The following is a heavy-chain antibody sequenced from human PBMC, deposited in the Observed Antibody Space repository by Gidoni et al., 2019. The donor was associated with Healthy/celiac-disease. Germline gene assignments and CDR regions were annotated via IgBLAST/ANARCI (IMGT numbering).Heavy chain of an antibody. CDR3: ARDGVATIWGDYYYYMDV. J-gene: IGHJ6*03. D-gene: IGHD5-12*01. V-gene: IGHV1-3*01. Sequence: QVQLVQSGAEVKKPGASVKVSCKASGYTFTSYAMHWVRQAPGQRLEWMGWINAGNGNTKYSQKFQGRVTITRDTSASTAYMELSSLRSEDTAVYYCARDGVATIWGDYYYYMDVWGKGTTVTVSS. CDR2: INAGNGNT. CDR1: GYTFTSYA.